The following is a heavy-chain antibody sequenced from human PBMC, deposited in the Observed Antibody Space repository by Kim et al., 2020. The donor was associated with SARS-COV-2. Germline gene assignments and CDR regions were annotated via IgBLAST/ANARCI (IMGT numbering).Heavy chain of an antibody. CDR2: INHSGST. CDR3: ARGLGNGSSWYFPLGY. V-gene: IGHV4-34*01. D-gene: IGHD6-13*01. CDR1: GGSFSGYY. Sequence: SETLSLTCAVYGGSFSGYYWSWIRQPPGKGLEWIGEINHSGSTNYNPSLKSRVTISVDTSKNQFSLKLSSVTAADTAVYYCARGLGNGSSWYFPLGYWGQGTLVTVSS. J-gene: IGHJ4*02.